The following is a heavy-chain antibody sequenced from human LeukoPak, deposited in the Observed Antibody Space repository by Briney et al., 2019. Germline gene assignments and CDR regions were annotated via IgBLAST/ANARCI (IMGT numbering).Heavy chain of an antibody. Sequence: GGSLRLSCAASGFTFSSYSMNWVRQAPGKGLEWVSSISSSSSYIYYADSVKGRFTISRDNAKNSLYLQMNSLRAEDTAVYYCARDWITMVRGVIGSWGQGTLVTVSS. CDR1: GFTFSSYS. CDR3: ARDWITMVRGVIGS. CDR2: ISSSSSYI. V-gene: IGHV3-21*01. D-gene: IGHD3-10*01. J-gene: IGHJ4*02.